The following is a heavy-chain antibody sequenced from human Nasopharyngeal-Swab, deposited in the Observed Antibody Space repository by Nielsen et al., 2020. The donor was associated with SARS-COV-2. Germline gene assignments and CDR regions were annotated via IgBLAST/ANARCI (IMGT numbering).Heavy chain of an antibody. Sequence: SGPTLVKPTETLTLTCTVSGFSLSNARMGVSWIRQPPGKALEWLALIDWDDDKYYSTSLKTRLTISKDTSKNQVVLTMTNMDPVDTATYYCARSVGATVDYWGQGTLVTVSS. CDR2: IDWDDDK. V-gene: IGHV2-70*01. J-gene: IGHJ4*02. D-gene: IGHD1-26*01. CDR1: GFSLSNARMG. CDR3: ARSVGATVDY.